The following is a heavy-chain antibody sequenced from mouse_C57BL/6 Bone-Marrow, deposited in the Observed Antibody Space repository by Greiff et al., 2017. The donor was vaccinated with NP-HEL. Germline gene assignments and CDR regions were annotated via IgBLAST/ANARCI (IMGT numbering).Heavy chain of an antibody. D-gene: IGHD2-5*01. CDR2: IWSGGST. CDR3: AKNYDSNYWYFDV. CDR1: GFSLTSYG. V-gene: IGHV2-4*01. Sequence: VKVVESGPGLVQPSQSLSITCTVSGFSLTSYGVHWVRQPPGKGLEWLGVIWSGGSTDYNAAFISRLSISKDNSKSQVFFKMNSLQADDTAIYYCAKNYDSNYWYFDVWGTGTTVTVSS. J-gene: IGHJ1*03.